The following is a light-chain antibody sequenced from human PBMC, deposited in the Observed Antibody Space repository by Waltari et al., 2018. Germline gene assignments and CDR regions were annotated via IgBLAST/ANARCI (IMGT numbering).Light chain of an antibody. CDR3: QAWGTGTWV. CDR1: RGHSDYA. Sequence: QLVLTQSPSASASLGASVTLACPLSRGHSDYAIAWHQQQPEKGPRYLMKLTSDGSHKKGDGIPDRFSGSSSGAERYLTISSLQSEDEADYYCQAWGTGTWVFGGGTKLTVL. J-gene: IGLJ3*02. CDR2: LTSDGSH. V-gene: IGLV4-69*01.